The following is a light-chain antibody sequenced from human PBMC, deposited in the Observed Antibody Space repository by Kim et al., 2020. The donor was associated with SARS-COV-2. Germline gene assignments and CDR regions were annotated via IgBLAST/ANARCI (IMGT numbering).Light chain of an antibody. J-gene: IGKJ1*01. CDR2: GAS. V-gene: IGKV3-15*01. Sequence: IVMTQSPATLSVSPGERATLSCRASQSVSSDLAWYQHKPGQAPRLLIYGASTRATGIPARFSGSGSGTEFTLTISSLQSEDFAVYYCQQYNNWPGTFGQGTKVDIK. CDR3: QQYNNWPGT. CDR1: QSVSSD.